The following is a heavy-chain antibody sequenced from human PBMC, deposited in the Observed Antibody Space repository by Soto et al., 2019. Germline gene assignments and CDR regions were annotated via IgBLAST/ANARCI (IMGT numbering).Heavy chain of an antibody. Sequence: GESLKISCKGSGYSFTSYWIGWVRQMPGKGLEWMGIIYPGDSDTRYSPSFQGQVTISADKSISTAYLQWSSLRASDTAMYYCASTRFKQRGAFDIWGQGTMVTVSS. CDR2: IYPGDSDT. J-gene: IGHJ3*02. D-gene: IGHD3-10*02. V-gene: IGHV5-51*01. CDR1: GYSFTSYW. CDR3: ASTRFKQRGAFDI.